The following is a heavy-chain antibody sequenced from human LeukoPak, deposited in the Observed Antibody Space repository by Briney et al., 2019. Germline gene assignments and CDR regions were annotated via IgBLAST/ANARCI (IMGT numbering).Heavy chain of an antibody. V-gene: IGHV4-30-4*01. CDR3: AREYCSGGSCYSIYYYGMDV. Sequence: SETLSLTCTVSGGSISSGDYYWSWLRQPPGTGLEWIGYIYYSGSSYFNPSLKSRITISVDTSKNQFSLKLSSVTAADTAVYYCAREYCSGGSCYSIYYYGMDVWGQGTTVTVSS. CDR1: GGSISSGDYY. CDR2: IYYSGSS. D-gene: IGHD2-15*01. J-gene: IGHJ6*02.